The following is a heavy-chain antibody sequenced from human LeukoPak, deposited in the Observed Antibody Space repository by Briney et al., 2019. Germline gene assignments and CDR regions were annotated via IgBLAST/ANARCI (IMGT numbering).Heavy chain of an antibody. Sequence: GGSLRLSCAASGFTFSSFGMHWVRQAPGKGLEWVAVIWYDASNKYYADSVKGRFTISRDNSKNTLYLQMNSLRDGDAAVYYCAKDPGDGYNYRYWYFDLWGRGTLVTVSS. CDR1: GFTFSSFG. V-gene: IGHV3-33*06. J-gene: IGHJ2*01. CDR2: IWYDASNK. D-gene: IGHD5-24*01. CDR3: AKDPGDGYNYRYWYFDL.